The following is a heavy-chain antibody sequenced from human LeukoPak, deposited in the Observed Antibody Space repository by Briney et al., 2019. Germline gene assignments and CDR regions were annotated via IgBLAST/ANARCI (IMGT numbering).Heavy chain of an antibody. CDR1: GFTFSSYW. CDR2: IKQDGSEK. D-gene: IGHD3-9*01. J-gene: IGHJ4*02. V-gene: IGHV3-7*01. Sequence: GGSLRLSCAASGFTFSSYWMSWVRQAPGKGLEWVANIKQDGSEKYYVDSVQGRFTISRDNAKNSLYLQMNSLRAEDTAVYYCARGRGQILTGLIDSWGQGTLVTVSS. CDR3: ARGRGQILTGLIDS.